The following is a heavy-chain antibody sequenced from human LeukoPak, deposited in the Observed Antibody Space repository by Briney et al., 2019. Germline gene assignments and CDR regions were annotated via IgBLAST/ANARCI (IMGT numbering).Heavy chain of an antibody. CDR3: ARGLRDNYCMDV. D-gene: IGHD3-3*01. V-gene: IGHV3-74*01. J-gene: IGHJ6*02. CDR1: GFTLSIYW. Sequence: GGSLRLSCAASGFTLSIYWMHWVRQAPGKGLVWVSRINSDGSSTNYADSVEGRFTISRDNAKNTLYLQMNSLRAEDTAVYYCARGLRDNYCMDVWGQGTTVTVSS. CDR2: INSDGSST.